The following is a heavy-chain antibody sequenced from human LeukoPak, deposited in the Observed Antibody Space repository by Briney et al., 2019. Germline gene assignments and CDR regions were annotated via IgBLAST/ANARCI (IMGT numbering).Heavy chain of an antibody. V-gene: IGHV3-21*01. CDR3: AREEEWYASGTYYKGFDS. CDR1: GFTFSNYN. J-gene: IGHJ4*02. Sequence: GGSLRLSCAASGFTFSNYNMNWVRQAPGKGLEWVSCISTRSTYIYYADSVKGRFTISRDNVKNSLYLQMNSLRADDTAVYYCAREEEWYASGTYYKGFDSWGQGTLVTVSS. D-gene: IGHD3-10*01. CDR2: ISTRSTYI.